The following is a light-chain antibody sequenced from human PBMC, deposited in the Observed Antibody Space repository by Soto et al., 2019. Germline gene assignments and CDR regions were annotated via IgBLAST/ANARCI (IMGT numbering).Light chain of an antibody. J-gene: IGKJ4*01. CDR2: DAS. V-gene: IGKV1-27*01. CDR3: QQYNSASFT. CDR1: QGISNC. Sequence: DIQMTQSPSSLSASVGDRVTITCRASQGISNCLAWYQQKPGKVPKLLIYDASTLQTGVPSRFSGSGSGTDFTLTISRLQPDDFATYYCQQYNSASFTFGEGTKVEIK.